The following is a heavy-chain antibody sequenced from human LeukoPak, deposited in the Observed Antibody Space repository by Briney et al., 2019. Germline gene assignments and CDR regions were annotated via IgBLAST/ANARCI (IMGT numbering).Heavy chain of an antibody. CDR1: GGSISSSSYY. D-gene: IGHD2-2*01. J-gene: IGHJ5*02. CDR2: IYYSGST. Sequence: SETLSLTCTVSGGSISSSSYYWGWIRQPPGKGLEWIGSIYYSGSTYYNPSLKSRVTISVDTSKNQFSLKLSSVTAADTAVYYCARQGLVVTAAKGNWFDPWGQGTLVTVSS. V-gene: IGHV4-39*01. CDR3: ARQGLVVTAAKGNWFDP.